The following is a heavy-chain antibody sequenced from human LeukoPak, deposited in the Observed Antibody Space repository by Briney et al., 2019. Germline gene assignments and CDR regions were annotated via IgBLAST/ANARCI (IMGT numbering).Heavy chain of an antibody. Sequence: GASVKVSCKASGYTFTSYYMHWVRQAPGQGLEWMGIINPSGGSTSYAQKFQGRVTMTRDMSTSTVYMELSSLRSEDTAVYYCARYSGSFGAFDIWGQGTMVTVSS. J-gene: IGHJ3*02. CDR3: ARYSGSFGAFDI. V-gene: IGHV1-46*01. CDR1: GYTFTSYY. D-gene: IGHD1-26*01. CDR2: INPSGGST.